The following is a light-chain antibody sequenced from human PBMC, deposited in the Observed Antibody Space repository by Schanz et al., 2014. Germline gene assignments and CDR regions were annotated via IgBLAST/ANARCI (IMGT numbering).Light chain of an antibody. CDR2: DAS. CDR1: QSVSSSY. Sequence: EIVLTQSPGTLSLSPGERATLSCRASQSVSSSYLAWYQQKPGLAPRLLIYDASNRATGIPARFSGSGSGTDFTLTISSLEPEDFAVYYCQQYNNWWTFGQGTKVEIK. V-gene: IGKV3D-20*01. CDR3: QQYNNWWT. J-gene: IGKJ1*01.